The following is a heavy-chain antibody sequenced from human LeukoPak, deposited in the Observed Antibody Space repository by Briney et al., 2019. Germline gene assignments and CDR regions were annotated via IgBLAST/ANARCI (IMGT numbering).Heavy chain of an antibody. D-gene: IGHD5-18*01. CDR3: AKDQEEGYSYGCYFDY. CDR2: ISYDGSNK. CDR1: GFTFSSYA. Sequence: PGGSLRLSCAASGFTFSSYAMHWVRQAPGKGLEWVAVISYDGSNKYYADSVKGRFTISRDNSKNTLYLQMNSLRAEDTAVYYCAKDQEEGYSYGCYFDYWGQGTLVTVSS. V-gene: IGHV3-30-3*01. J-gene: IGHJ4*02.